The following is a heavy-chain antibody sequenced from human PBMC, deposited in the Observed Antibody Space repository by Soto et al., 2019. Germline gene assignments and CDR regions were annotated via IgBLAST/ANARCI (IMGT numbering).Heavy chain of an antibody. CDR2: INHSGST. J-gene: IGHJ4*03. CDR3: ARLRVMARGADNKLYGMEV. Sequence: SETLSLTCAVYGGSFSGYYWSWIRQPPGKGLEWIGEINHSGSTNYNPSLKSRVTISVDTSKNQFSLKLSSVTAADTAVYYCARLRVMARGADNKLYGMEVWGEGFMVTVSS. D-gene: IGHD3-10*01. CDR1: GGSFSGYY. V-gene: IGHV4-34*01.